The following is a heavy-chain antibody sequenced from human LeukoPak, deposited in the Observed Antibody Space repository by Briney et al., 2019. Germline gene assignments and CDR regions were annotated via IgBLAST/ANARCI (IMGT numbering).Heavy chain of an antibody. CDR1: GFIFSGYE. CDR3: ARGPPATTSLLSGYFDY. Sequence: GGSLRLSCAASGFIFSGYEVNWVRQAPGKGLEWVSYISSSGSTIYHADSVKGRFTISRDNAKNSLYLQMNSLRAEDTAVYYCARGPPATTSLLSGYFDYWGQGTQVTVSS. CDR2: ISSSGSTI. D-gene: IGHD3-16*01. J-gene: IGHJ4*02. V-gene: IGHV3-48*03.